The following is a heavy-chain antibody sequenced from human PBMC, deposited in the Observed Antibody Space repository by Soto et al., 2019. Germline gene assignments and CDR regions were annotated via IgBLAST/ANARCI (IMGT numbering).Heavy chain of an antibody. CDR3: AREGYSDTYSYYQTLDV. J-gene: IGHJ6*02. CDR1: GYSISSGYY. CDR2: IYHGGST. V-gene: IGHV4-38-2*02. D-gene: IGHD4-17*01. Sequence: PSETLSLTCAVSGYSISSGYYWGWLRQPPGKGLEWIGSIYHGGSTYYNPSLNSRVTLSIDMTNNHVSLILNSVTAADTAVYYCAREGYSDTYSYYQTLDVWGQGTTVTSP.